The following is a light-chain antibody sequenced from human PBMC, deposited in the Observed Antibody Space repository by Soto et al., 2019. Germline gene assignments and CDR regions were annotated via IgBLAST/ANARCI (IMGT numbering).Light chain of an antibody. CDR3: QQLNSYPLT. CDR2: AAS. Sequence: ILLTQSPSSLSASVGDRVTITCRASQGIASYLAWYQQKPGKAPKLLIYAASTLQSGVPSRFSDSGSGTDFTLTISSLQPEDFATYYCQQLNSYPLTFGGGTKVEIK. J-gene: IGKJ4*01. V-gene: IGKV1-9*01. CDR1: QGIASY.